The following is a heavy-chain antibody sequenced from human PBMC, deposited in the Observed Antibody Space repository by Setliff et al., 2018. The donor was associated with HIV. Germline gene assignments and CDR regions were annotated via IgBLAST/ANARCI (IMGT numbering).Heavy chain of an antibody. CDR1: GYTFTDYY. J-gene: IGHJ3*02. CDR3: ATGPPLSSGWSQGAFDI. D-gene: IGHD6-19*01. Sequence: ASVKVSCKASGYTFTDYYMHWVQQAPGKGLEWMGRVDPEDGETIYAEKFQGRVTMTADTSTDTAYMELSSLRSEDTAVDCCATGPPLSSGWSQGAFDIWGQGTMVTVSS. CDR2: VDPEDGET. V-gene: IGHV1-69-2*01.